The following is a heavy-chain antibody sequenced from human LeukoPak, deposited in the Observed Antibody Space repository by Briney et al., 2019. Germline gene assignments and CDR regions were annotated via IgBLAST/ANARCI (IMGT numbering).Heavy chain of an antibody. V-gene: IGHV4-59*01. CDR2: IYYSGST. D-gene: IGHD2-21*02. J-gene: IGHJ4*02. CDR1: GGSISSYY. Sequence: PSETLSLTCTVSGGSISSYYWSWIRQPPGKGLEWIGYIYYSGSTNYNPSLKSRVTISVDTSKNQSSLKLSSVTAADTAVYYCARSPAGEVTASFDYWGQGTLVTVSS. CDR3: ARSPAGEVTASFDY.